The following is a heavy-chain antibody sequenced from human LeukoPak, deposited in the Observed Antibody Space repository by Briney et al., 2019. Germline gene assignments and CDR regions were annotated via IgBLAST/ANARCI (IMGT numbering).Heavy chain of an antibody. CDR2: IAPSDSYT. J-gene: IGHJ5*02. V-gene: IGHV5-10-1*01. CDR3: VRQPPGVYDTTQNWFDP. D-gene: IGHD3-22*01. Sequence: KVSCKASGYTFTSYAMHWVRQVPGKGLEWMGRIAPSDSYTNYNPSFEGHVTMSVEKSITTVYLQWSSLKASDTAMYYCVRQPPGVYDTTQNWFDPWGQGTLVTVSS. CDR1: GYTFTSYA.